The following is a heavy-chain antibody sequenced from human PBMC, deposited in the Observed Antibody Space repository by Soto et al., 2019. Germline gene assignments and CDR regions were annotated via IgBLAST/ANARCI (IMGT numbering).Heavy chain of an antibody. V-gene: IGHV1-3*01. CDR1: GYTFTSYA. CDR3: ARARNPYYYGSGSYSQYFDY. J-gene: IGHJ4*02. CDR2: INAGNGNT. Sequence: QVPLVQSGAEVKKPGASVKVSCKASGYTFTSYAMHWVRQAPGQRLEWMGWINAGNGNTKYSQKFQGRVTITRDTSASTAYMELSSLRSEDTAVYYCARARNPYYYGSGSYSQYFDYWGQGTLVTVSS. D-gene: IGHD3-10*01.